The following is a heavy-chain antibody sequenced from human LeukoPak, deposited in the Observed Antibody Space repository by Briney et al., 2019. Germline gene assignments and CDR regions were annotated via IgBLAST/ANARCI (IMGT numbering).Heavy chain of an antibody. CDR1: GFTFDDYG. V-gene: IGHV3-20*04. J-gene: IGHJ3*02. CDR2: INWNGGST. D-gene: IGHD3-3*01. Sequence: GGSLRLSCAASGFTFDDYGMSWVRQAPGKGLEWVSGINWNGGSTGYADSVKGRFTISRDNAKNSLYLQMNSLRAEDTALYYCARQTVVVPAATSYYDSWSGYYVGAFDIWGQGTMVTVSS. CDR3: ARQTVVVPAATSYYDSWSGYYVGAFDI.